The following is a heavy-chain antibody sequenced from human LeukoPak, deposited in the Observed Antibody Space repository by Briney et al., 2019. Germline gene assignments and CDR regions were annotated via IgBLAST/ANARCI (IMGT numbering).Heavy chain of an antibody. Sequence: GGFLRLSCAASGFTFTTYAMSWVRQAPGKGLEWVSAISGSGGSTYYAHSVKGRFTISRGNSKNTLFLQMNGLRAEDTAVYYCAKQSYSSDFDYWGQGTLVTVSS. J-gene: IGHJ4*02. CDR2: ISGSGGST. D-gene: IGHD1-26*01. V-gene: IGHV3-23*01. CDR3: AKQSYSSDFDY. CDR1: GFTFTTYA.